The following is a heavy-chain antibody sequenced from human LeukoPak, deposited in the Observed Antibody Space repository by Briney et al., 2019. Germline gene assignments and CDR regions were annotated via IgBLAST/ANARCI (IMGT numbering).Heavy chain of an antibody. V-gene: IGHV1-24*01. Sequence: ASVKVSCKVSGYTLTELSMHWVRQAPGKGLEWMGGFDPEDGETIYAQKFQGRVTMTEDTSTDTAYMELSSLRSEDTAVYYCATFRRITIFGVVITGVLHHDYWGQGTLVTVSS. CDR1: GYTLTELS. D-gene: IGHD3-3*01. J-gene: IGHJ4*02. CDR3: ATFRRITIFGVVITGVLHHDY. CDR2: FDPEDGET.